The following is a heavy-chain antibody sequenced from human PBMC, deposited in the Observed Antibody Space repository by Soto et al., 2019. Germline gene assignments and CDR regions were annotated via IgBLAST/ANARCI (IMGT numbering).Heavy chain of an antibody. J-gene: IGHJ5*02. V-gene: IGHV1-3*05. CDR1: GYTFTSYA. CDR2: INAGNGNT. Sequence: QVQLVQSGAEEKKPGASVKVSCKASGYTFTSYAMTWVRQAPGQRLEWMGWINAGNGNTKYSQKFQGRVTITRDTSGSTAYMKLSSLRSEDTAVYYWAREPGYSYGNTLGQGTLVTVSA. CDR3: AREPGYSYGNT. D-gene: IGHD5-18*01.